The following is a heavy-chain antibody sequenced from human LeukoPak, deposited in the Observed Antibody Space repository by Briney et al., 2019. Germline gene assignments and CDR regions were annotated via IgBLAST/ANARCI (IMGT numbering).Heavy chain of an antibody. CDR1: GYTFTSYY. CDR2: INPSGGST. V-gene: IGHV1-46*01. D-gene: IGHD3-10*01. J-gene: IGHJ4*02. CDR3: ARVGELRQPFFDY. Sequence: ASVNVSCKASGYTFTSYYMYWVRQAPGQGLDWMGRINPSGGSTDYAQKFQGRVTMTRDTSTSTVYMELSSLRSEDTAVYYCARVGELRQPFFDYWGQGTLVTVSS.